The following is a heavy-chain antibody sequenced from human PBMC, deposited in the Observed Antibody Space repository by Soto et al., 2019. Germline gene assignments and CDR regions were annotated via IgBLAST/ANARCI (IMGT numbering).Heavy chain of an antibody. J-gene: IGHJ4*02. CDR2: IIPILGIA. Sequence: SVKVSCKASGGTFSSYTISWVRQAPGQGLEWMGRIIPILGIANYAQKFQGRVTITADKSTSTAYMELSSLRSEDTAVYYCAREPPNCSSTSCYFDYWGQGTLVTVSS. V-gene: IGHV1-69*04. D-gene: IGHD2-2*01. CDR1: GGTFSSYT. CDR3: AREPPNCSSTSCYFDY.